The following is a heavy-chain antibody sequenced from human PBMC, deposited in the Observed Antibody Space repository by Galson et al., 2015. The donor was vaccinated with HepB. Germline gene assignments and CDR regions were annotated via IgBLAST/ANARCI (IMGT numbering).Heavy chain of an antibody. D-gene: IGHD6-6*01. CDR2: IIPIFGTA. Sequence: SVKVSCKASGGTFSSYAISWVRQAPGQGLEWMGGIIPIFGTANYAQKFQGRVTITADESTSTAYMELSSLRSEDTAVYYCARDPSETSSSVPHYYMDVWGKGTTVTVSS. CDR3: ARDPSETSSSVPHYYMDV. V-gene: IGHV1-69*13. J-gene: IGHJ6*03. CDR1: GGTFSSYA.